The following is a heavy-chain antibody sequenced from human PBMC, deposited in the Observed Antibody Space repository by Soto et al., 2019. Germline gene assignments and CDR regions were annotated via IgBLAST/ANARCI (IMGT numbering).Heavy chain of an antibody. V-gene: IGHV1-2*02. CDR3: ARGGGVGVAGSAAFDM. CDR1: GYPVTAYY. CDR2: INPATGAA. Sequence: QLHLVQSGAVVKKPGASVTVSCSASGYPVTAYYMHWVRQAPGRGLEWMGGINPATGAAKYTQTFQGRVTVTRGTSTSTVLMELSGLTSGGTAVFSCARGGGVGVAGSAAFDMWGQGTLVTVSS. D-gene: IGHD3-3*01. J-gene: IGHJ3*02.